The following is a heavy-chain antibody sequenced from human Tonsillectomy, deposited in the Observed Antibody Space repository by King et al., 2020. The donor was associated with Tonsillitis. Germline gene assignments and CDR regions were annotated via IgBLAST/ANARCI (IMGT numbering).Heavy chain of an antibody. D-gene: IGHD6-19*01. CDR2: IIPILGTA. Sequence: VQLVESGVEVKKPGSSVKVSCKASGGTFSSYAISWVRQAPGQGLEWRGGIIPILGTANYAQKFPGRGTITADKSTSTAYMELSSLRSEDTAVYYCAREKAVAGIGPMAAFDIWGQGKMVTVSS. CDR3: AREKAVAGIGPMAAFDI. J-gene: IGHJ3*02. V-gene: IGHV1-69*06. CDR1: GGTFSSYA.